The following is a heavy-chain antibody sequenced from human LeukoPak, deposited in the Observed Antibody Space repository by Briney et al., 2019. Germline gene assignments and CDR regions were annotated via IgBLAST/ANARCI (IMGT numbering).Heavy chain of an antibody. D-gene: IGHD3-22*01. J-gene: IGHJ4*02. CDR1: GFTFSSYW. V-gene: IGHV3-74*01. Sequence: PGGSLRLSCAASGFTFSSYWMHWVRQAPGKGLVWVSRINSDGSSTSYADSVKGRFTISRDSAKNTLYLQMNSLRAEDTAVYYCARASSGYHMSYWGQGTLVTVSS. CDR2: INSDGSST. CDR3: ARASSGYHMSY.